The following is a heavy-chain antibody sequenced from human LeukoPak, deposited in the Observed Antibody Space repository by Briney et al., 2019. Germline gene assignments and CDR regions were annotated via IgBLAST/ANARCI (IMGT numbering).Heavy chain of an antibody. CDR2: IYYSGST. CDR1: GGSISSGGYY. CDR3: ARGDSSSWYSYYYGMDV. Sequence: SETLSLTCTVSGGSISSGGYYWSWIRQHPGKGLEWIGYIYYSGSTCYNPSLKSRVTISVDTSKNQFSLKLSSVTAADTAVYYCARGDSSSWYSYYYGMDVWGQGTTVTVSS. V-gene: IGHV4-31*03. J-gene: IGHJ6*02. D-gene: IGHD6-13*01.